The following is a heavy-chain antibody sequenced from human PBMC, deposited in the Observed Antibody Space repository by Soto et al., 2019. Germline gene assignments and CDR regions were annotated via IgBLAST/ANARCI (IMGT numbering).Heavy chain of an antibody. Sequence: QVQLVQSGAEMKKPGSSVKVSCKASGGTFSSFTISWVRQAPGQGLEWMGGIIPIYGTANYAQKFQGRVTITADASTRTAYMELSSLRSEDTALYYCAKDRRADWESYYYYAMDVWGQWTTVTVSS. CDR3: AKDRRADWESYYYYAMDV. D-gene: IGHD1-26*01. CDR1: GGTFSSFT. J-gene: IGHJ6*02. V-gene: IGHV1-69*01. CDR2: IIPIYGTA.